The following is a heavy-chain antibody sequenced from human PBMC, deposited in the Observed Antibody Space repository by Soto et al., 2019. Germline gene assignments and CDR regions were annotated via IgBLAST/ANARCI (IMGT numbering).Heavy chain of an antibody. CDR3: AHSRNLITEDAQVGDFDY. V-gene: IGHV2-5*02. Sequence: QITLKESGPTLVKPTQPLTLTCSFSGFSLTTDGVGVGWVRQPPGEALEWLALIYWDDDERYSPSLKTRLTITKDPSKNQVVRIMTNMAPVNTATYYCAHSRNLITEDAQVGDFDYWGQGTPVTVSS. J-gene: IGHJ4*02. CDR2: IYWDDDE. D-gene: IGHD1-26*01. CDR1: GFSLTTDGVG.